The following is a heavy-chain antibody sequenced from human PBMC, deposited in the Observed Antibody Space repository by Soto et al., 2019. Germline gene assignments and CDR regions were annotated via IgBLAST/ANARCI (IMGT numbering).Heavy chain of an antibody. V-gene: IGHV3-15*07. CDR3: TTDIKQLWFYDY. CDR2: IKSKTDGGTT. CDR1: GFTFSNAL. J-gene: IGHJ4*02. Sequence: GGSLRLSCAASGFTFSNALMNWVRQAPGKGLEWVGRIKSKTDGGTTDYAAPVKGRFTISRDDSKNTLYLQMNSLKTEDTAVYYCTTDIKQLWFYDYWGQGTLVTVSS. D-gene: IGHD5-18*01.